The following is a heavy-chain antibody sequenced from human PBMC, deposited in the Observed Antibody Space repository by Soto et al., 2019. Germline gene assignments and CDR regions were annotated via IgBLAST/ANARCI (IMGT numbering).Heavy chain of an antibody. CDR3: ARGKLRYFDWLFSFDY. Sequence: SQTLSLTCAISGDSVSSNSAAWNWIRQSPSRGLEWLGRTYYRSKWYNDYAVSVKSRITINPDTSKNQFSLQLNSVTPEDTAVYYCARGKLRYFDWLFSFDYWGPGTLVTVSS. J-gene: IGHJ4*02. CDR2: TYYRSKWYN. CDR1: GDSVSSNSAA. D-gene: IGHD3-9*01. V-gene: IGHV6-1*01.